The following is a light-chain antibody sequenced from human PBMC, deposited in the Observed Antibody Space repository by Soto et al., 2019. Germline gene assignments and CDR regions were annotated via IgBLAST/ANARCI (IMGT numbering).Light chain of an antibody. CDR3: QQYNNGTRT. Sequence: EIVLTKCACTLSLSPGERATLSCRASQRLXGNFAWYHQKPGQAPRILXDDATKRATGSPARFSGSGSGTAFTLTISHLQSDDFAVYYFQQYNNGTRTFGQGTKVEI. CDR1: QRLXGN. CDR2: DAT. V-gene: IGKV3D-15*01. J-gene: IGKJ1*01.